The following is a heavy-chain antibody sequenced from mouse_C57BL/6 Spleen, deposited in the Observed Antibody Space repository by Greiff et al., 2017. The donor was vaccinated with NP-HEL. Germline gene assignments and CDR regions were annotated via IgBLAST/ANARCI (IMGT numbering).Heavy chain of an antibody. CDR1: GYSFTGYY. V-gene: IGHV1-42*01. Sequence: VHVKQSGPELVKPGASVKISCKASGYSFTGYYMNWVKQSPEKSLEWIGEINPSTGGTTYNQKFKAKATLTVDKSSSTAYMQLKSLTSEDSAVYYCARTPDGYPLDVWGTGTTVTVSS. CDR2: INPSTGGT. D-gene: IGHD2-3*01. CDR3: ARTPDGYPLDV. J-gene: IGHJ1*03.